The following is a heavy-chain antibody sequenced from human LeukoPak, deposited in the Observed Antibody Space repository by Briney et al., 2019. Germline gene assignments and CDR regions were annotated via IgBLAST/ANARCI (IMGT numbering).Heavy chain of an antibody. CDR3: ARIGDYSDD. CDR1: GGSISNSYYY. V-gene: IGHV4-39*01. Sequence: PSETLSLTCTVSGGSISNSYYYWGWTRQPPGEALEWIGSIYYSGTTYYKPSLKSRVTISVDTSKNQFSLRLSSVTAADTAVYYCARIGDYSDDWGQGSLVTVSS. J-gene: IGHJ4*02. D-gene: IGHD3-10*01. CDR2: IYYSGTT.